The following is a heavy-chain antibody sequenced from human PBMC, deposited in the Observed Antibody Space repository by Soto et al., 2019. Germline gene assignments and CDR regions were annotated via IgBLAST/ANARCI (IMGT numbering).Heavy chain of an antibody. V-gene: IGHV3-30*18. J-gene: IGHJ4*02. CDR3: AKDLAREMIVVVIFVE. Sequence: QVQLVESGGGVVQPGRSLRLSCAASEFTFSSYGMHWVRQAPGKGLEWVAVISYDGSNKYYADSVKGRFTISRDNSKNTLYLQMNSLRAEDTAVYYCAKDLAREMIVVVIFVEWGQGTLVTVSS. CDR1: EFTFSSYG. CDR2: ISYDGSNK. D-gene: IGHD3-22*01.